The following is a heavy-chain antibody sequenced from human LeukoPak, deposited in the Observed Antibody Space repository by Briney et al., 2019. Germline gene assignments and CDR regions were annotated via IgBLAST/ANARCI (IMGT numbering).Heavy chain of an antibody. CDR1: GYSISSGYY. CDR2: IYHSGST. D-gene: IGHD3-16*01. CDR3: ARAGGALYYFDY. V-gene: IGHV4-38-2*02. J-gene: IGHJ4*02. Sequence: SETLSLTCTVSGYSISSGYYWGWIRQPPGRGLEWIGSIYHSGSTYYNPSLKSRVTISVDTSKNQFSLKLSSVTAADTAVYYCARAGGALYYFDYWGQGTLVTVSS.